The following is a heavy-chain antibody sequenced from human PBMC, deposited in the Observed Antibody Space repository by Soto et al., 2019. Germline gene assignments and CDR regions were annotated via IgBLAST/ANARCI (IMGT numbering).Heavy chain of an antibody. J-gene: IGHJ4*02. V-gene: IGHV3-48*03. CDR3: ARDRYYFDY. Sequence: GVLRLSCAASGFTFSSYEMNWVRQAPGKGLEWVSYISSSGSTIYYADSVKGRFTISRDNAKNSLYLQMNSLRAEDTAVYYCARDRYYFDYWGQGTLVTVSS. CDR1: GFTFSSYE. CDR2: ISSSGSTI.